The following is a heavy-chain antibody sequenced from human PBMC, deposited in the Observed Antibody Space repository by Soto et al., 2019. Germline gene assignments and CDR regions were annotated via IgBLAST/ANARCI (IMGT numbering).Heavy chain of an antibody. CDR1: GFTFSSYG. Sequence: QVQLVESGGGVVQPGRSLRLSCAASGFTFSSYGMHWVRQAPGKGLEWVAVIWYDGSNKYYADSVKGRFTISRDNSKNTLYLQMNSLRAEDTAVYYCARELVPYYYYGMDVWGQGTTVTVSS. V-gene: IGHV3-33*01. CDR3: ARELVPYYYYGMDV. D-gene: IGHD2-2*01. CDR2: IWYDGSNK. J-gene: IGHJ6*02.